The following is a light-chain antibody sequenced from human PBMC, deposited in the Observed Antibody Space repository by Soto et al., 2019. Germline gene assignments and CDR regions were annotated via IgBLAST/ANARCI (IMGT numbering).Light chain of an antibody. V-gene: IGKV3-20*01. CDR2: GAS. CDR1: QSVSSSY. J-gene: IGKJ5*01. Sequence: EIVLTQSPGTLSLSPGERATLSCRASQSVSSSYLAWYQQKHGQAPRLLIYGASSRATGIPDRFSGSGSGTEFTITISRMEPEDFAVYYCQQYGSSPPITFGQGTRLEIK. CDR3: QQYGSSPPIT.